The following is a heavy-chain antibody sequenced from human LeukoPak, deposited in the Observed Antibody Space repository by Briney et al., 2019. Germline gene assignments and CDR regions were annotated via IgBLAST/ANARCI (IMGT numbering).Heavy chain of an antibody. CDR3: ARGSHGGNPWDYGLDV. CDR1: GFTVSSNY. J-gene: IGHJ6*02. D-gene: IGHD4-23*01. Sequence: GGSLRLSCAASGFTVSSNYMTWVRQAPGKGLEWISYISYNRRSIYYADSVKGRFTISKDDAKKLLFLQMDSLRAEDTAVYYCARGSHGGNPWDYGLDVWGQGTTVTVSS. CDR2: ISYNRRSI. V-gene: IGHV3-11*04.